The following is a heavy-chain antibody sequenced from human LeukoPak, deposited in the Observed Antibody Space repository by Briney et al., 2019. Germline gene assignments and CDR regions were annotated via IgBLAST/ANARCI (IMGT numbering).Heavy chain of an antibody. D-gene: IGHD4-17*01. CDR3: VTETTVTGWGY. V-gene: IGHV4-34*01. J-gene: IGHJ4*02. Sequence: SETLSLTCAVYGGSFSGYYWSWIRQPPGKGLEWIGEINHSGSTNYNPSLKSRVTISVDTSKNQFSLKLSSVTAADTAMYYCVTETTVTGWGYWGQGTLVTVSS. CDR2: INHSGST. CDR1: GGSFSGYY.